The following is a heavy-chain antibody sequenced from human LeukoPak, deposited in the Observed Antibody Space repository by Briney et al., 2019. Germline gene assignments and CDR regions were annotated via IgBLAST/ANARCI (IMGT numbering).Heavy chain of an antibody. Sequence: ASVKVSCKASGYTFTNYFMHWVRQAPGQGLEWMGIINPRRDSTGYAQKFQGRITMTTDMSTRTVYIELSSLESEDTAVYYCARRDCVGDCYSNWFDPWGQGTLVTVSS. V-gene: IGHV1-46*01. J-gene: IGHJ5*02. CDR2: INPRRDST. CDR1: GYTFTNYF. CDR3: ARRDCVGDCYSNWFDP. D-gene: IGHD2-21*02.